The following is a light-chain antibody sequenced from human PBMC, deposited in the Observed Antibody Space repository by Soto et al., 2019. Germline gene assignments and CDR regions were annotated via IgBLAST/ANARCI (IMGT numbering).Light chain of an antibody. J-gene: IGLJ2*01. CDR1: SSDVGAYNY. CDR2: DVN. V-gene: IGLV2-11*01. Sequence: QSALTQPRSVSGSPGQSVTISCSGTSSDVGAYNYVSWYQQHPDKAPKLMMYDVNKRPSGVPDRFSGSKSGNTASLTISGLQAEDEADYYCCSYAGSFTVTFGGGTQLTVL. CDR3: CSYAGSFTVT.